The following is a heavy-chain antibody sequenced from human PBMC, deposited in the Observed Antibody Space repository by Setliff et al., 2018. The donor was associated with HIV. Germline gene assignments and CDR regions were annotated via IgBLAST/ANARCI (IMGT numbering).Heavy chain of an antibody. J-gene: IGHJ4*02. CDR2: IYYSGST. CDR1: GGSISSYY. D-gene: IGHD1-20*01. CDR3: ARSYTWNYFDF. V-gene: IGHV4-59*01. Sequence: SETLSLTCTVSGGSISSYYWSWIRQPPGKGLEWIGYIYYSGSTNYNPSLKSRVTISVDTSKNQFSLKLSSVTAADTAVYYCARSYTWNYFDFWGQGTLVTVSS.